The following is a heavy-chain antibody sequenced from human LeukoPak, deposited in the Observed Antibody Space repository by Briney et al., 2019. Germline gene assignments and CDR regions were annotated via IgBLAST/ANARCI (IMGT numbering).Heavy chain of an antibody. CDR1: GYTLTELS. D-gene: IGHD2-21*02. CDR2: FDPEDGET. J-gene: IGHJ4*02. CDR3: ATGLVVVTAIPWDYFDY. Sequence: GASVKVSCKVSGYTLTELSMQWGRQAPGKGLEWMGGFDPEDGETIYAQKFQGRVTMTEDTSTDTAYMELSSLRSEDTAVYYCATGLVVVTAIPWDYFDYWGQGTLVTVSS. V-gene: IGHV1-24*01.